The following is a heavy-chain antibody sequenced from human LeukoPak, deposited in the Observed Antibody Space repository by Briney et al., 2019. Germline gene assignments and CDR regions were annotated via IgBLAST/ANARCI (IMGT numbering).Heavy chain of an antibody. J-gene: IGHJ4*02. Sequence: GGSLRLSCTVSGFIFSDSWMAWIRQAPGKGLEWVANIKQDGNEKHYVDSVKGRFSISRDNAKNSLYLQMNSLRAEDTALYYCAKLYDSSSAIFDYWGQGTLVTVSP. CDR3: AKLYDSSSAIFDY. D-gene: IGHD6-6*01. CDR1: GFIFSDSW. V-gene: IGHV3-7*03. CDR2: IKQDGNEK.